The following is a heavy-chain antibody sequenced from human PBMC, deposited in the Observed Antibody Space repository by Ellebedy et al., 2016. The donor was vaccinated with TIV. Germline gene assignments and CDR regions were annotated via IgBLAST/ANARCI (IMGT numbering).Heavy chain of an antibody. J-gene: IGHJ5*02. V-gene: IGHV3-7*01. CDR1: GFTFSSYW. Sequence: GESLKISCAASGFTFSSYWMSWVRQAPGKGLEWVANIKYDGSEKYYVDSVKGRFTISRDNAKKSLYLQMDSLRAEDTAVYYCAKENLYDSSGYYRPWGQGTLVTVSS. CDR2: IKYDGSEK. CDR3: AKENLYDSSGYYRP. D-gene: IGHD3-22*01.